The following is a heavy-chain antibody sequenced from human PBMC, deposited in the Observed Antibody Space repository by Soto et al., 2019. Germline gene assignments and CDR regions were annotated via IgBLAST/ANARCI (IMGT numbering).Heavy chain of an antibody. CDR1: GGTFSSYT. D-gene: IGHD1-26*01. V-gene: IGHV1-69*08. J-gene: IGHJ5*02. CDR3: ARESGSPSFDP. CDR2: IIPILGIA. Sequence: QVQLVQSGAEVKKPGSSVKVSCKASGGTFSSYTISWVRQAPGQGLEWMGRIIPILGIANYAQKFQGRVTXTXXKSTSTAYMELSSLRSEDTAVYYCARESGSPSFDPWGQGTLVTVSS.